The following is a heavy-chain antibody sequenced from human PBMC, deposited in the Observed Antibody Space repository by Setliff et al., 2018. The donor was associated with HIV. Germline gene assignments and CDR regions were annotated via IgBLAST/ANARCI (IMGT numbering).Heavy chain of an antibody. J-gene: IGHJ5*02. CDR2: INPNSGGT. V-gene: IGHV1-2*02. D-gene: IGHD3-22*01. CDR3: AKCSEMLGTPATSSGYYCGWFDP. Sequence: GASVKVSCKASGYLFTGYYMHWVRQAPGQGLEWMGWINPNSGGTNYAQKFQGRVTMTRDTSISTAYMELSRLRSDDTAVYYCAKCSEMLGTPATSSGYYCGWFDPWGQGTLVTVSS. CDR1: GYLFTGYY.